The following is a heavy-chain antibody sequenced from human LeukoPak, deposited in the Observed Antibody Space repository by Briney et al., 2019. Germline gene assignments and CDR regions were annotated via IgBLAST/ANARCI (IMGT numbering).Heavy chain of an antibody. V-gene: IGHV3-15*01. J-gene: IGHJ1*01. CDR3: TTDYGDYVFFQH. Sequence: GGSLRLSCAASGFTFSNAWMSWVRQAPGKGLEWVGRIKSKTDGGTTDYAAPVKGRFTISRDDSKNTLYLQMNSRKTEDTAVYYCTTDYGDYVFFQHWGQGTLVTVSS. CDR2: IKSKTDGGTT. D-gene: IGHD4-17*01. CDR1: GFTFSNAW.